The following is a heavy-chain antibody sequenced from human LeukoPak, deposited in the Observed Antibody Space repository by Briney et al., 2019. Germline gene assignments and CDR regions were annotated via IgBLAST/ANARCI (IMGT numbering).Heavy chain of an antibody. CDR1: GYTFTGYY. CDR2: INPNSGGT. CDR3: ARGRIAAAGTDFDY. J-gene: IGHJ4*02. D-gene: IGHD6-13*01. V-gene: IGHV1-2*02. Sequence: ASVKVSCKASGYTFTGYYMHWVRQAPGQGLEWMGWINPNSGGTNYAQKFQGRVTMTRDTSISTAYMELSSLRSEDTAVYYCARGRIAAAGTDFDYWGQGTLVTVSS.